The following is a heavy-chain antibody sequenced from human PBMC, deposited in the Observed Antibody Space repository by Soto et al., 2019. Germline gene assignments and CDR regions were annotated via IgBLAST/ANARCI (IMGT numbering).Heavy chain of an antibody. D-gene: IGHD2-15*01. J-gene: IGHJ6*03. V-gene: IGHV1-69*02. Sequence: QAQLVQSGAEVKKPGSSVKVSCKASGGTFSSYSISWVRQAPGQGREWMGRIIPILGVTNYAQKFQGRVTITADKSTTTAYMELSSLRSEDTAVYYCGSAATGYFYMDVWGKGTTVTVSS. CDR3: GSAATGYFYMDV. CDR2: IIPILGVT. CDR1: GGTFSSYS.